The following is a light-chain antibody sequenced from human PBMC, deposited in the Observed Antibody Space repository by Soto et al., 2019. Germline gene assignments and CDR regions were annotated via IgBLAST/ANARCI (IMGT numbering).Light chain of an antibody. J-gene: IGKJ2*01. Sequence: EMVMTQSPATLSVSPGERATLSCRASQNLSRNLAWYQQQPGQAPRLLIYYASTRATGIPDRFSGSGSGTDFTLTISSLQSEDSAVYYCQQYDNWPHTFGQGTKLDIK. CDR1: QNLSRN. CDR2: YAS. CDR3: QQYDNWPHT. V-gene: IGKV3-15*01.